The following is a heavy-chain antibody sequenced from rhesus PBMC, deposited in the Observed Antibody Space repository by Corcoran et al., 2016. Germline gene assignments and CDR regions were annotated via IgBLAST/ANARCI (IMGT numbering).Heavy chain of an antibody. CDR3: VREGAAGTITYNRFDV. CDR1: GGSISSSY. J-gene: IGHJ5-1*01. D-gene: IGHD1-1*01. V-gene: IGHV4-169*02. Sequence: QLQLQESAPGLVKPSETLSVTCAVAGGSISSSYWSWLRQGPGEGMEWIGYIYGSGSSTNHNPSLKSRVTLSVDTSKNQFSLKLSSVTAADTAVYYCVREGAAGTITYNRFDVWGPGVLVTVSA. CDR2: IYGSGSST.